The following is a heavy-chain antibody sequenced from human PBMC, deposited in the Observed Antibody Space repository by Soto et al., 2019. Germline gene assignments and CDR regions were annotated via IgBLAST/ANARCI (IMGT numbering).Heavy chain of an antibody. CDR3: ARVRLGMATTRPLDY. Sequence: PGGSLRLSCVASGFTFSSYWMSWVRQASGKGLEWVANIKQDGSEKYYVDSVKGRFTLSRDNAKNSLYLQMSSLKAEDTAVYYCARVRLGMATTRPLDYWGRGTLVTVSS. J-gene: IGHJ4*02. CDR1: GFTFSSYW. CDR2: IKQDGSEK. V-gene: IGHV3-7*03. D-gene: IGHD1-1*01.